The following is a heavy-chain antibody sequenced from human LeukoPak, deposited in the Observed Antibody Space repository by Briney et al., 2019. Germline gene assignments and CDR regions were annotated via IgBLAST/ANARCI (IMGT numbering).Heavy chain of an antibody. CDR1: VGSINTYY. Sequence: SETLSLTCTVSVGSINTYYWSWIRQPPGKGLEWIGFISYSGSTAYRPSLKSRVAISVDTSKNQFSLKLSSVTAADTAVYYCARGGGFDWGAFDYWGQGILVTVSS. CDR2: ISYSGST. J-gene: IGHJ4*02. V-gene: IGHV4-59*01. CDR3: ARGGGFDWGAFDY. D-gene: IGHD5-12*01.